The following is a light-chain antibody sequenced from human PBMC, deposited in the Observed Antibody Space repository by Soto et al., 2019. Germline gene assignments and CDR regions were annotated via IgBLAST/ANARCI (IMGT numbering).Light chain of an antibody. CDR2: GAS. J-gene: IGKJ1*01. CDR3: QQYNNWPGT. V-gene: IGKV3-15*01. Sequence: EIVMTQSPATLSVSPGDRATLSCRASQSVSSNLAWYQQKPGQAPRLRIYGASTRATGIPARFSGSGSGTEFTLTISSLQSEDFAVYYCQQYNNWPGTFGQGTKVEIK. CDR1: QSVSSN.